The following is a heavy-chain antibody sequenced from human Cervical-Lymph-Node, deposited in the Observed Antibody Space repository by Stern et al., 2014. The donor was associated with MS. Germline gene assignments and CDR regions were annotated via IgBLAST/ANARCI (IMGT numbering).Heavy chain of an antibody. CDR1: GFTFSQYA. V-gene: IGHV3-30*04. CDR2: ISYDERDI. Sequence: QVQLVQSGGGVVQPGRSLRLSCAASGFTFSQYAMHWVRQAPGKGLEWVAVISYDERDIYYADSVKGRFTISRDNSNSTLSLQMNSLRDDDTGVYSCANPPRPNANFAYFYYGMDVWGQGTTVTVSS. J-gene: IGHJ6*02. D-gene: IGHD2-8*01. CDR3: ANPPRPNANFAYFYYGMDV.